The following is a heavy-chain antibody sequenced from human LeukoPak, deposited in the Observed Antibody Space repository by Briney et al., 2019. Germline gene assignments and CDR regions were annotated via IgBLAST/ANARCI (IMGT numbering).Heavy chain of an antibody. D-gene: IGHD6-19*01. J-gene: IGHJ3*02. CDR3: AKDIRQWLVLGAFDI. CDR2: ISWDGGST. CDR1: GFTFDDYT. V-gene: IGHV3-43*01. Sequence: PGGSLRLSCAASGFTFDDYTMHWVRQAPGKGLEWVSLISWDGGSTYYADSVKGRFTISRDNSKNSLYLQMNSLRTEDTALYYCAKDIRQWLVLGAFDIWGQGTMVTVSS.